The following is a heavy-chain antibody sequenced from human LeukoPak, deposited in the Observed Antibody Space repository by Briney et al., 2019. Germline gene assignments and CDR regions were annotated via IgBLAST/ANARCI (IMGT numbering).Heavy chain of an antibody. CDR2: IKQDGSEK. J-gene: IGHJ4*02. CDR1: GFTFSSYW. Sequence: PGGSLRLSCAASGFTFSSYWMSWVRQAPGKGLEWVANIKQDGSEKYYVDSVKGRFTISRDNAKISLYLQMNSLRAEDTAVYYCARDGGYGDYDPYYFDYWGQGTLVTVSS. V-gene: IGHV3-7*03. D-gene: IGHD4-17*01. CDR3: ARDGGYGDYDPYYFDY.